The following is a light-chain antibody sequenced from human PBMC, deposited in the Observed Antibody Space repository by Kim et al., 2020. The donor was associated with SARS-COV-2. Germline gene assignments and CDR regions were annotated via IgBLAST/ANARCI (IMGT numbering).Light chain of an antibody. Sequence: DIQMTQSPSSLAASVGDRVTITCRASKSISTYLNWYQQKPGTAPKLLIFAASSLPSGVPSRFSGSGSGTDFTLTISSLQPEDFATSYCQKSHTTPLLTFGGGTKVDIK. CDR2: AAS. J-gene: IGKJ4*01. V-gene: IGKV1-39*01. CDR1: KSISTY. CDR3: QKSHTTPLLT.